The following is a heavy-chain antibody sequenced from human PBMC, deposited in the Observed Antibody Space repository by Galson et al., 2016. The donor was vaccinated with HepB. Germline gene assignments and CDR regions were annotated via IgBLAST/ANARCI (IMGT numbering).Heavy chain of an antibody. D-gene: IGHD6-19*01. CDR1: GFTFGRYA. CDR3: ARFTQEWLDRVYYFDY. J-gene: IGHJ4*02. V-gene: IGHV3-23*01. CDR2: ISGDGGST. Sequence: SLRLSCAASGFTFGRYAMSWVRQAPGKGLEWVSAISGDGGSTYYAGSVQGRFTSSRDRYTNTMYLQMNSLRTDDTAVYYCARFTQEWLDRVYYFDYWGQGTLVTVSS.